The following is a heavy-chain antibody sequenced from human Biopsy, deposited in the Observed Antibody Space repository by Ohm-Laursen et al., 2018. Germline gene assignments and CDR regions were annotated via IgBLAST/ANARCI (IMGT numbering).Heavy chain of an antibody. CDR2: LFYSGNTNSNPT. CDR1: GDSISNYY. CDR3: ARAPHNAWNGLHYFDC. D-gene: IGHD3-3*01. Sequence: SETLSLTCTITGDSISNYYWSWIRQSPGKGLEWIGYLFYSGNTNSNPTNYSPSLESRVSMSIDTTKNQFSLNLASVIAEDTAVYYCARAPHNAWNGLHYFDCWGQGTLVTVSS. V-gene: IGHV4-59*01. J-gene: IGHJ4*02.